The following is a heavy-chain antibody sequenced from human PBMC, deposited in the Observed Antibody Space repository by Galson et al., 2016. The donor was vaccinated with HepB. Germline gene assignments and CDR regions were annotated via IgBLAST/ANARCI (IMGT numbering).Heavy chain of an antibody. J-gene: IGHJ6*02. V-gene: IGHV3-48*02. CDR3: AGNKSVPKKPLRKDYYFYAMDV. CDR2: ISSSTRDI. D-gene: IGHD1-14*01. CDR1: GFTFNSYT. Sequence: PRLSCAASGFTFNSYTMNWVRLAPGKGLEWVSYISSSTRDIYYADSVRGRFTISRDNDKNSLYLQMNSLREGDTVVYYCAGNKSVPKKPLRKDYYFYAMDVWGQGTTVTVSS.